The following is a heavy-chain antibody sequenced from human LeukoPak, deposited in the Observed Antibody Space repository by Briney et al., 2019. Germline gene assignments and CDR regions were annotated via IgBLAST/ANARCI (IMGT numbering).Heavy chain of an antibody. V-gene: IGHV1-24*01. CDR3: ATGYDHVWGSYRYTGFDY. CDR2: FDPEDGET. D-gene: IGHD3-16*02. Sequence: ASVTVSCKVSGYTLTELSMHWVRQAPGKGLEWMGGFDPEDGETIYAQKLQGRVTMTEDTSTDTAYMELSSLRSEDTAVYYCATGYDHVWGSYRYTGFDYWGQGTLVTVSS. CDR1: GYTLTELS. J-gene: IGHJ4*02.